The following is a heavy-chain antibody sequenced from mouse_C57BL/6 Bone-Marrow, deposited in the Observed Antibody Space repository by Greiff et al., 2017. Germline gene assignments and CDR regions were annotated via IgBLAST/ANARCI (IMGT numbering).Heavy chain of an antibody. V-gene: IGHV5-4*01. Sequence: EVKVVESGGGLVKPGGSLKLSCAASGFTFSSYAMSWVRQTPEKRLEWVATISDGGSYTYYPDNVKGRFTISRDNAKNNLYLQMSHLKSEDTAMYYCAREGKLGIHWYFDVWGTGTTVTVSS. D-gene: IGHD4-1*01. CDR1: GFTFSSYA. CDR3: AREGKLGIHWYFDV. CDR2: ISDGGSYT. J-gene: IGHJ1*03.